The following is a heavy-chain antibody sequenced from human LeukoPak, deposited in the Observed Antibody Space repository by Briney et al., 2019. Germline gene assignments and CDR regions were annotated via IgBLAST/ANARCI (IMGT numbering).Heavy chain of an antibody. CDR3: ARTPSITMVRGVIGY. CDR2: MNPNSGNT. Sequence: VKVSCKASGYTFTSYDINWVRQATGQGLEWMGWMNPNSGNTGHAQKFQGRVNITRNTSISKAYMELSDLRSEDTAVYSCARTPSITMVRGVIGYWGQGTLVTVSS. CDR1: GYTFTSYD. D-gene: IGHD3-10*01. V-gene: IGHV1-8*01. J-gene: IGHJ4*02.